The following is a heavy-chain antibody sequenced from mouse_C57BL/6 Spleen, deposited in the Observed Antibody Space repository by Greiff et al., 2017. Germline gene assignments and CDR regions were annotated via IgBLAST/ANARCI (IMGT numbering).Heavy chain of an antibody. CDR1: GYSFTGYF. CDR3: ARWAYDGAMDY. CDR2: INPYNGDT. Sequence: VQLKQSGPELVKPGDSVKISCKASGYSFTGYFMNWVMQSHGKSLEWIGRINPYNGDTFYNQKFKGKATLTVDTSSSTAHMELRSLTSEDSAVYYCARWAYDGAMDYWGQGTSVTVSS. D-gene: IGHD2-12*01. V-gene: IGHV1-20*01. J-gene: IGHJ4*01.